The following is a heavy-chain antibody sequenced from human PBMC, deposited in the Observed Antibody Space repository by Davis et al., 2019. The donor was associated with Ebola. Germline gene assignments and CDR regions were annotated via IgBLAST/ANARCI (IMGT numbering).Heavy chain of an antibody. J-gene: IGHJ4*02. Sequence: LRLSCAASGFTFSSYAMSWVRQPPGKGLEWIGYIYYSGSTYYNPSLKSRVTISVDTSKNQFSLKLSSVTAADTAVYYCAREVSQTGDFDYWGQGTLVTVSS. D-gene: IGHD7-27*01. CDR3: AREVSQTGDFDY. CDR2: IYYSGST. V-gene: IGHV4-30-4*08. CDR1: GFTFSSYA.